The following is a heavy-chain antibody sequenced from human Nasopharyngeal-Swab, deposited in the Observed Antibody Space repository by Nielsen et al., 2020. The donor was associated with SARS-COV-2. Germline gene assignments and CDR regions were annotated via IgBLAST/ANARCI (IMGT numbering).Heavy chain of an antibody. V-gene: IGHV7-4-1*02. CDR3: ARGVPSQYYYGSGDY. CDR2: INTNTGNP. CDR1: GYTFTSYA. Sequence: ASVKVSCKASGYTFTSYAMNWVRQAPGQGLEWMGWINTNTGNPTYAQGFTGRFVFSLDTSVSTAYLQISNLKAEDTAVYYCARGVPSQYYYGSGDYWGQGTLVTVSS. D-gene: IGHD3-10*01. J-gene: IGHJ4*02.